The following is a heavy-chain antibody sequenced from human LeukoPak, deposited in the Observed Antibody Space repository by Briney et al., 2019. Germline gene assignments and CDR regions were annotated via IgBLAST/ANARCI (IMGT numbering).Heavy chain of an antibody. CDR1: GFTFSRYG. CDR3: AKADEMNMDY. CDR2: IWYDGSIK. D-gene: IGHD2/OR15-2a*01. J-gene: IGHJ4*02. V-gene: IGHV3-33*06. Sequence: GSLRLSCAASGFTFSRYGMHWVRQAPGKGLEWVAVIWYDGSIKYYAESVKGRFTISKDNSKNALYLQMNSLRAEDTAVYYCAKADEMNMDYWGQGTLVTVSS.